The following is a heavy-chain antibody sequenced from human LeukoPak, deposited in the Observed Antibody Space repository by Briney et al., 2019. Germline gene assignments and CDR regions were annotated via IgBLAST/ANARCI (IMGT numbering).Heavy chain of an antibody. V-gene: IGHV3-48*04. Sequence: GGPLRLSCAASGFTFSAFGMHWVRQAPGKGLEGVSYISSSGSTILYADSVKVRFTISRDNAKNSLYLEMTGLRSEDTAVYYCAELGITMIGGVWGKGTTVTISS. CDR2: ISSSGSTI. J-gene: IGHJ6*04. CDR3: AELGITMIGGV. D-gene: IGHD3-10*02. CDR1: GFTFSAFG.